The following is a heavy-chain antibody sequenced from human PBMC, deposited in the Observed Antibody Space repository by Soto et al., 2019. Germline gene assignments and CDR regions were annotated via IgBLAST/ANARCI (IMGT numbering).Heavy chain of an antibody. CDR2: IYYSGST. CDR3: ARASYYYDSSGYYPSTLYYFDY. J-gene: IGHJ4*02. V-gene: IGHV4-59*01. Sequence: PSETLSLTCTVSGGSISSYYWSWIRQPPGKGLEWIGYIYYSGSTNYNPSLKSRVAISVDTSKNQFSLKLSSVTAADTAVYYCARASYYYDSSGYYPSTLYYFDYWGQGTLVTVSS. CDR1: GGSISSYY. D-gene: IGHD3-22*01.